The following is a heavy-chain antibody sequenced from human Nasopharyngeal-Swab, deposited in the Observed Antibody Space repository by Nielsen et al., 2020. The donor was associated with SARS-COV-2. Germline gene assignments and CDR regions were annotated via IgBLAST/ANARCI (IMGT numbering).Heavy chain of an antibody. CDR1: GFTFDDYA. V-gene: IGHV3-53*01. D-gene: IGHD6-19*01. J-gene: IGHJ4*02. CDR3: ARRGTSGWFHDY. Sequence: GESLKISCAASGFTFDDYAMHWVRQAPGKGLEWVSVIYRGGNTYYADSVKGRFTISRDNSKNTLYVQMNSLRAEDTAVYYCARRGTSGWFHDYWGQGTLVTVSS. CDR2: IYRGGNT.